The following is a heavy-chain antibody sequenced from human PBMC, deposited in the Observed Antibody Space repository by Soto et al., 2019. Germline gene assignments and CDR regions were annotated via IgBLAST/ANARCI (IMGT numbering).Heavy chain of an antibody. Sequence: PSETLSLTCAVSGDSVTFGHHYWTWIRQPPGKGLEWIGHIFFTGATNYSPSLKSRVTMSVDTSKSQFSLNLTSVTAADSAIYYCARCRSDSAGSSLLRTFAIWGQGTMST. V-gene: IGHV4-61*01. D-gene: IGHD3-10*01. J-gene: IGHJ3*02. CDR3: ARCRSDSAGSSLLRTFAI. CDR1: GDSVTFGHHY. CDR2: IFFTGAT.